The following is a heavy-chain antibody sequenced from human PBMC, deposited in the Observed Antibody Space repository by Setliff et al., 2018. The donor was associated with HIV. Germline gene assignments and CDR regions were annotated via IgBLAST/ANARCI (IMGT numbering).Heavy chain of an antibody. V-gene: IGHV1-2*06. J-gene: IGHJ3*02. Sequence: ASVKVSCKASGYTFTGYFIHWVRQAPGQRLEWMGRIIPNSGGTNYAQKFQGRVTMTRDTSITTAYMELSRLRSDDTAVYYCATKIYCTNGICLDAFDIWGQGTMVTVS. CDR1: GYTFTGYF. CDR2: IIPNSGGT. CDR3: ATKIYCTNGICLDAFDI. D-gene: IGHD2-8*01.